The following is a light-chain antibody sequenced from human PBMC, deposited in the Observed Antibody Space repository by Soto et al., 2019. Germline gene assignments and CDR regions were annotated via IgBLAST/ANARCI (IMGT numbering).Light chain of an antibody. CDR3: GTWDSSLSAEV. Sequence: QSVLTQPPSVSAAPGQKVTISCSGSSSNIGNNYVSWYQQLPGTAPKLLIYDHNKRPSGIPDRFSGSKSGTSATLGITGLQTGDEADYYCGTWDSSLSAEVFGTGTKLTVL. V-gene: IGLV1-51*01. CDR1: SSNIGNNY. CDR2: DHN. J-gene: IGLJ1*01.